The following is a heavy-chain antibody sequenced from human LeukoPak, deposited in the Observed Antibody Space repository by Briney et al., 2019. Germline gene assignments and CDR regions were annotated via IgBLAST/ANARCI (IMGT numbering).Heavy chain of an antibody. CDR2: ISWNSGKI. CDR3: ARGTYTTSWDLLDY. CDR1: GFTFNDFA. V-gene: IGHV3-9*01. D-gene: IGHD6-13*01. J-gene: IGHJ4*02. Sequence: GRSLRLSCAASGFTFNDFAMHWVRQVPGKGLEWVSGISWNSGKIDYADSVKGRFTISRDNAKNSLYLQMNSLRGEDSAFYFCARGTYTTSWDLLDYWGQGTLVTVSS.